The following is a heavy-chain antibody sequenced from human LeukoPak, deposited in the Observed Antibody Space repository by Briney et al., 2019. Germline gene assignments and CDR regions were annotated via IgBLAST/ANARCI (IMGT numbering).Heavy chain of an antibody. CDR3: AKDLERWLQSTFDY. J-gene: IGHJ4*02. Sequence: GGSLRLSCVGSGFTFNDYGIHWVRQLPGKGLEWVAVISYDGNNKHYVKSVKGRFTISRDNSKNTLYLQMNSLRAEDTAIYYCAKDLERWLQSTFDYWGQGTLVTVSS. CDR2: ISYDGNNK. V-gene: IGHV3-30*18. D-gene: IGHD5-24*01. CDR1: GFTFNDYG.